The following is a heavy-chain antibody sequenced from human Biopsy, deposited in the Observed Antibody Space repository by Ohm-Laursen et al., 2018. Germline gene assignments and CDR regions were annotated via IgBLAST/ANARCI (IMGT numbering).Heavy chain of an antibody. J-gene: IGHJ4*02. D-gene: IGHD2-8*01. CDR1: SYTFTDYN. V-gene: IGHV1-2*02. Sequence: SVKVSCKASSYTFTDYNIHWMRQAPRQGLEWLGYINCKTGATNYAQKFQGTVTTTRDTSISTAYLALGSLRSADTAIYYCARDPLNGHKHFDYWGQGSLVTVSS. CDR2: INCKTGAT. CDR3: ARDPLNGHKHFDY.